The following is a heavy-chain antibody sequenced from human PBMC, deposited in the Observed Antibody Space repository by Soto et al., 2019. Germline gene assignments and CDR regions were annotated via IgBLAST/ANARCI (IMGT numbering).Heavy chain of an antibody. D-gene: IGHD3-10*01. J-gene: IGHJ4*02. CDR3: AKDGRGSGSHYNSFGY. Sequence: GGSLRLSCAASGFTVGNNYMSWVRQAPGKGLEWVSLIYSTGTTKYADSVKGRFTVARDNAKNTLYLQMNSLRAEDTAVYYCAKDGRGSGSHYNSFGYWGQGTLVTVSS. CDR1: GFTVGNNY. V-gene: IGHV3-53*01. CDR2: IYSTGTT.